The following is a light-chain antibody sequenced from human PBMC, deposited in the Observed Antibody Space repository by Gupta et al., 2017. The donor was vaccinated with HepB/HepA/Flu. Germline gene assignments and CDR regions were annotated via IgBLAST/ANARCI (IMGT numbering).Light chain of an antibody. Sequence: EIVLTQSPGTLSLSPGEGATLSCRATQSVSSSYLAWYHQRPGQAPRLLIYGASSRATGISDRFSGSGSGTDFILTISRLEPDDSAMYYCQQYGSSPWTFGQGTKVEIK. CDR2: GAS. CDR3: QQYGSSPWT. CDR1: QSVSSSY. J-gene: IGKJ1*01. V-gene: IGKV3-20*01.